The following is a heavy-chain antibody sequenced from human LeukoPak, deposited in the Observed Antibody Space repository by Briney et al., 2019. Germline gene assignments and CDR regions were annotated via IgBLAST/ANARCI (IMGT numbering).Heavy chain of an antibody. V-gene: IGHV3-7*01. CDR3: VRLRCSSTNCHTLYYYYMDV. J-gene: IGHJ6*03. D-gene: IGHD2-2*02. CDR2: IEEDGSEK. Sequence: GGSLRVSCAASGFSLSSYWMSWVRLAPGKGLEWVADIEEDGSEKYYVDSVKGRFTISRDNAKNSLSLQMNSLRPEDTALYYCVRLRCSSTNCHTLYYYYMDVWGKGTTVTVSS. CDR1: GFSLSSYW.